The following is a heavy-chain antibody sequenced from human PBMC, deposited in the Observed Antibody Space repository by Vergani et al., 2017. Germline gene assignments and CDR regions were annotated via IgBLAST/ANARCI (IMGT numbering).Heavy chain of an antibody. CDR2: ISYDGSNK. CDR3: ARDCKGAFDI. D-gene: IGHD2/OR15-2a*01. J-gene: IGHJ3*02. V-gene: IGHV3-30*01. Sequence: QVQLVESGGGVVQPGGSLRLSCAASGFTFSSYAMHWVRQAPGKGLEWVAVISYDGSNKYYADSVKGRFTISRDNSKNTLYLQMNSLRAEDTAVYYCARDCKGAFDIWGQGTMVTVSS. CDR1: GFTFSSYA.